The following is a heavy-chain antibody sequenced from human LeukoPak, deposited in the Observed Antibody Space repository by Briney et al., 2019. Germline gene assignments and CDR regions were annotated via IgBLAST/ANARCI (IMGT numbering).Heavy chain of an antibody. CDR2: INWNGGST. CDR1: GFTFDDYG. V-gene: IGHV3-20*04. Sequence: PGGSLRLSCAASGFTFDDYGMSWVRQAPGKGLEWVSGINWNGGSTGYADSVKGRFTISRDNAKNSLYLQMNSLRAEDTALYYCARGYGSGRLSVLFDYWGQGTLVTVSS. J-gene: IGHJ4*02. D-gene: IGHD3-10*01. CDR3: ARGYGSGRLSVLFDY.